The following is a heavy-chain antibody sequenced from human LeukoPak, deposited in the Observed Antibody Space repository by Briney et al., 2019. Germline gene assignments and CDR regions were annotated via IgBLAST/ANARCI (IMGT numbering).Heavy chain of an antibody. V-gene: IGHV4-39*07. D-gene: IGHD3-10*01. Sequence: SETLSLTCTVSGGSITSSSYYWGWIRQPPGKGLEWIGSIYYSGSPYYNPSLKSRVTISLDTSKNQFSLKLSSVTAADTAVYYCARRSATMVRGVITPYYYYYMDVWGKGTTVTISS. CDR1: GGSITSSSYY. CDR3: ARRSATMVRGVITPYYYYYMDV. J-gene: IGHJ6*03. CDR2: IYYSGSP.